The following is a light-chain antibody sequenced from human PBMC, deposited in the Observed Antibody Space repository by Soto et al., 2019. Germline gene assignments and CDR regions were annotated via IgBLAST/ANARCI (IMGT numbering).Light chain of an antibody. V-gene: IGKV3-15*01. CDR3: HQYDDGPYT. CDR1: QSVSSN. CDR2: GAS. Sequence: EIVMTQSRATLSVSPGEIATLSCSASQSVSSNLAWYQQKPGQAPRLLIYGASTRATGIPARFSGSGSGTEFTLTISSLQSEDFAVYYCHQYDDGPYTFGQGTKVDI. J-gene: IGKJ2*01.